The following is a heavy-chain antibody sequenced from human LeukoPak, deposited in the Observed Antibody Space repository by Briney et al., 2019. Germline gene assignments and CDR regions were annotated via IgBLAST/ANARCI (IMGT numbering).Heavy chain of an antibody. D-gene: IGHD3-10*01. CDR3: ARPSLRGVIDY. J-gene: IGHJ4*02. CDR1: GGSFSNGISY. Sequence: PSETLSLTCTVSGGSFSNGISYWSWIRQPPGKGLEWIGEINHSGSTNYNPSLKSRVTISVGTSMNQFSLKLSSVTAADTAVYYCARPSLRGVIDYWGQGTLVTVSS. CDR2: INHSGST. V-gene: IGHV4-39*01.